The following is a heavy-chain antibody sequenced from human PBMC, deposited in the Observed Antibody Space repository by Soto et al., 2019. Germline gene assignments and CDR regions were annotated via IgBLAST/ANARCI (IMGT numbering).Heavy chain of an antibody. J-gene: IGHJ4*02. CDR1: GYTFTSYG. Sequence: QVQLVQSGAEVKKPGASVKVSCKPSGYTFTSYGITWVRQAPGQGLEWMGWISAYNGNTNYAQKFQGRVTMTTDTSTSTAYMELRSLGSDDTAVYYCASGWFGEFVCQFDYWGQGTLVTVSS. V-gene: IGHV1-18*01. CDR3: ASGWFGEFVCQFDY. CDR2: ISAYNGNT. D-gene: IGHD3-10*01.